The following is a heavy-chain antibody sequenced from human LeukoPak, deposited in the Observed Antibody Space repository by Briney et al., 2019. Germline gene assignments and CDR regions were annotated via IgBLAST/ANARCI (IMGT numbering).Heavy chain of an antibody. J-gene: IGHJ2*01. D-gene: IGHD2/OR15-2a*01. Sequence: PGGSLRLSCAASGFTLTTYWMSWVRQAPGKGLEWVSGISGSASGTYYADSVKGRVTISRDNSKKTLYLQMNSLRAEDTAVYYCAKVGTYFYFDVWGRGTLVTVSS. CDR3: AKVGTYFYFDV. CDR1: GFTLTTYW. CDR2: ISGSASGT. V-gene: IGHV3-23*01.